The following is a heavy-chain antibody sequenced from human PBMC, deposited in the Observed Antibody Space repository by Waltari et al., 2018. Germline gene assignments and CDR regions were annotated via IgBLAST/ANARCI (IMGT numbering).Heavy chain of an antibody. V-gene: IGHV4-34*01. J-gene: IGHJ3*01. CDR3: ARGHWNYEA. D-gene: IGHD1-7*01. Sequence: QVQLQQWGAGLLKPAETLSLTCAVYGGSFSDYYWSWIRQPPGKGLEWIGEINHSGSTNYNSSLKSRVTISVDTSRTQFSLKLSSVTAADTAMYYCARGHWNYEAWGQGTVVTVSS. CDR1: GGSFSDYY. CDR2: INHSGST.